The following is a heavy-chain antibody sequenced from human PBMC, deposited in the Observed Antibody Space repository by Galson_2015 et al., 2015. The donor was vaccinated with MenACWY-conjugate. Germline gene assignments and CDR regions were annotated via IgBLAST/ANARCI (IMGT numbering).Heavy chain of an antibody. D-gene: IGHD4-23*01. J-gene: IGHJ4*02. Sequence: STSYADSVKGRFTISRDNAKNTLYLQMNSLRAEGTAVYYCARLGGNYRTTSHFDYWGQGTLVTVSS. CDR2: ST. V-gene: IGHV3-74*01. CDR3: ARLGGNYRTTSHFDY.